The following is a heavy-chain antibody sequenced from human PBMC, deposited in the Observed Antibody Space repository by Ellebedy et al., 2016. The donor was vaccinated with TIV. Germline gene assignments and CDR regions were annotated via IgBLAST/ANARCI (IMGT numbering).Heavy chain of an antibody. Sequence: SETLSLTXAVYGESFSGYYWSWIRQPPGKGLEWIGEINHSGSTNYNPSLKSRVSISVDTSKNQFSLKLSSVTAADTAVYYCARVPRGIAAAGWSDYWGQGTLVTVSS. CDR2: INHSGST. CDR1: GESFSGYY. D-gene: IGHD6-13*01. J-gene: IGHJ4*02. V-gene: IGHV4-34*01. CDR3: ARVPRGIAAAGWSDY.